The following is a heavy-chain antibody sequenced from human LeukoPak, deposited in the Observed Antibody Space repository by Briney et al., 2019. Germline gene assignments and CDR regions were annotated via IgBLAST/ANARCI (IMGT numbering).Heavy chain of an antibody. CDR2: IYYSGST. CDR3: ARVSTPPLMVYAN. Sequence: SETLSLTCTVSGGSISSYYWSWIRQPPGKGLEWIGYIYYSGSTNYNPSLKSRVTISVDTSKNQFSLKLSSVTVADTAVYYCARVSTPPLMVYANWGQGTLVTVSS. D-gene: IGHD2-8*01. J-gene: IGHJ4*02. CDR1: GGSISSYY. V-gene: IGHV4-59*01.